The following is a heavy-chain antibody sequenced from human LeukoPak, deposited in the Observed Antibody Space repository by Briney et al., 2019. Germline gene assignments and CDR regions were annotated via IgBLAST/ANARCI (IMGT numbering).Heavy chain of an antibody. J-gene: IGHJ4*02. CDR2: IVIANGNT. CDR3: AAEDDFLTGYYDFDY. V-gene: IGHV1-58*01. D-gene: IGHD3-9*01. Sequence: SVKVSCKASGFTFARSAVQWVRRARGQRPEWIGWIVIANGNTNYAQKFQERLTITRDVSTSTAYMELSSLRSEDTAVYYCAAEDDFLTGYYDFDYWGQGTVVTVSS. CDR1: GFTFARSA.